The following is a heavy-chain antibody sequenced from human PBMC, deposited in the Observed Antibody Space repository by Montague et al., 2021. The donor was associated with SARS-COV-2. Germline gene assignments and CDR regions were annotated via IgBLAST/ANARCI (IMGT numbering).Heavy chain of an antibody. D-gene: IGHD1-26*01. J-gene: IGHJ4*02. CDR3: ARVLTGSQFDY. V-gene: IGHV4-39*07. CDR1: GGSITFSPYF. Sequence: SETLSLTCTVSGGSITFSPYFWGWVRQSPGKGLEWIGSVSYSGNTYFNPSLKGRATISRDTSKNEFSLKLQSMTAADTAIYYCARVLTGSQFDYWGQGTLVTVSS. CDR2: VSYSGNT.